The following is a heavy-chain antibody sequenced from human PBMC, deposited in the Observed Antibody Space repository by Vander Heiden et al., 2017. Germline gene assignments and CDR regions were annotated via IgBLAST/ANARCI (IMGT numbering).Heavy chain of an antibody. J-gene: IGHJ3*02. CDR1: GFTFSSYS. CDR3: ARGEVATIRAFDI. V-gene: IGHV3-21*01. Sequence: EVQLVESGGGLVKPGGSLRLSCAASGFTFSSYSMNWVRQAQGKGLEWVSSISSSSSYIYYADSVKGRFTISRDNAKNSLYLQMNSLRAEDTAVYYCARGEVATIRAFDIWGQGTMVTVSS. D-gene: IGHD5-12*01. CDR2: ISSSSSYI.